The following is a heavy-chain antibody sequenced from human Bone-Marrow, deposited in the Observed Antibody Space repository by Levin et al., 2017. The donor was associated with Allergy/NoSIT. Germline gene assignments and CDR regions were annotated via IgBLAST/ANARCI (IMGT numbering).Heavy chain of an antibody. CDR3: AKDMGYSSSSHFDY. CDR2: ISWNSGSI. V-gene: IGHV3-9*01. D-gene: IGHD6-6*01. CDR1: GFTFDDYA. J-gene: IGHJ4*02. Sequence: GGSLRLSCAASGFTFDDYAMHWVRQAPGKGLEWVSGISWNSGSIGYADSVKGRFTISRDNAKNSLYLQMNSLRAEDAALYYCAKDMGYSSSSHFDYWGQGTLVTVSS.